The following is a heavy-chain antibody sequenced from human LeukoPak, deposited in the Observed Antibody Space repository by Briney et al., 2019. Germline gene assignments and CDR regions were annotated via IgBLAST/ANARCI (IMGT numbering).Heavy chain of an antibody. CDR1: GFTFSSYA. CDR3: AREKWELLPHDAFDI. J-gene: IGHJ3*02. V-gene: IGHV3-30*04. Sequence: GGSLRLSCAASGFTFSSYAIHWVRQAPGKGLEWVAVISYDGSNKNYADSVKGRFTISRDNAKNTLYLQMNSLRAEDTAVYYCAREKWELLPHDAFDIWGQGTMVTVSS. CDR2: ISYDGSNK. D-gene: IGHD1-26*01.